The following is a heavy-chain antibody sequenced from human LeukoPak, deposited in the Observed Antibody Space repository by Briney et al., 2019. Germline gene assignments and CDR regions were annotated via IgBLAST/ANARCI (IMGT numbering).Heavy chain of an antibody. V-gene: IGHV3-30*19. D-gene: IGHD3-3*01. CDR3: ARGVQNYDFWSGCNL. CDR2: ISYDGSNK. CDR1: GFTFSSYG. Sequence: TGGSLRLSCAASGFTFSSYGMHWVRQAPGKGLEWVAVISYDGSNKYYADSVKGRFTISRDNSKNTLYLQMNSLRAEDTAVYYCARGVQNYDFWSGCNLWGQGTLVTVSS. J-gene: IGHJ4*02.